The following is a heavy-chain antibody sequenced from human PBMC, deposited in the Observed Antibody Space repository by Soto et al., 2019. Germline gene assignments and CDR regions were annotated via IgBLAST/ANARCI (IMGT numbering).Heavy chain of an antibody. CDR2: LYNTGST. CDR1: GGSISRYY. Sequence: SETLSLTCTVSGGSISRYYWSWIRQTPGKGLEWIGYLYNTGSTIYNPSLESRVTISVDTSKNQFSLKLNSVTAADTAVYYCARDLWGYCGTDCYPLDVWGRGTTVTVS. V-gene: IGHV4-59*01. J-gene: IGHJ6*02. D-gene: IGHD2-21*02. CDR3: ARDLWGYCGTDCYPLDV.